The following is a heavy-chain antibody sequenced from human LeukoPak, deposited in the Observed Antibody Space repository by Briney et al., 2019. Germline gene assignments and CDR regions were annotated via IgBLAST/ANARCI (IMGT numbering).Heavy chain of an antibody. Sequence: GGSLRLSCAASGFTFSTYTMYWVRQPPGKRLEWVSIIGSSGGGIHYADSVKGRFTISRDNSKNAVYLQMNSLRVEDTAVYYCAIDPNWGTHSWGQGVLVTVSS. D-gene: IGHD7-27*01. CDR3: AIDPNWGTHS. CDR2: IGSSGGGI. J-gene: IGHJ4*02. V-gene: IGHV3-23*01. CDR1: GFTFSTYT.